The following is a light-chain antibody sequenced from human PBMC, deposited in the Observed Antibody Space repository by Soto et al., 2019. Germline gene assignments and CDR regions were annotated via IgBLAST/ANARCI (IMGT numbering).Light chain of an antibody. CDR3: LQFDSLPIT. Sequence: DIQMTQSPSSLSASVGDRVIITCQASQDIRNHLNWYQQKPGKAPKLLIYDASNLETGVPPRFIGGGSGTEFSFTISSLQSEDIETYYCLQFDSLPITFGGGTKVDSK. CDR1: QDIRNH. CDR2: DAS. J-gene: IGKJ4*01. V-gene: IGKV1-33*01.